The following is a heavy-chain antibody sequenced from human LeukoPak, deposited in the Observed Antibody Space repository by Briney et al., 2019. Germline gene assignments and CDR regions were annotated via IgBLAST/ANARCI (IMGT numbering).Heavy chain of an antibody. Sequence: SETLSLTCTVAGGSISSYYWSWIRQPPVKRQEWIGYIYYSGSTNYNPSLKSRVTISVDTSKNQFSLRLSSVTAADTAVYYCARVTGYVMEDYFDYWGQGTLVTVSS. CDR3: ARVTGYVMEDYFDY. D-gene: IGHD6-13*01. J-gene: IGHJ4*02. CDR1: GGSISSYY. CDR2: IYYSGST. V-gene: IGHV4-59*01.